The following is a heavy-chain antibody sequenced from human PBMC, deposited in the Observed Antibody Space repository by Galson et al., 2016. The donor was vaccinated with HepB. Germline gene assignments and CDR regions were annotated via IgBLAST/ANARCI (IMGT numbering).Heavy chain of an antibody. CDR1: EHTFSTFA. CDR2: ISARNGYT. Sequence: SVKVSCKASEHTFSTFAIHWVRQAPGKRPEWMGWISARNGYTKYSRKFQDRVTITRDTSANTAYMELSSLRSEDTAVYYCATTAGDYPFDNWGQGTLVTVSS. V-gene: IGHV1-3*01. CDR3: ATTAGDYPFDN. J-gene: IGHJ4*02. D-gene: IGHD4-17*01.